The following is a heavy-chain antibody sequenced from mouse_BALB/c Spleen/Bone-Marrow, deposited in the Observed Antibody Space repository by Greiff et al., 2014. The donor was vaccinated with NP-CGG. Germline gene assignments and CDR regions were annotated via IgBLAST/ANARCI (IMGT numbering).Heavy chain of an antibody. J-gene: IGHJ2*01. CDR2: ISNGGST. CDR1: GFTFSTYA. D-gene: IGHD6-1*01. Sequence: EVMLVESGGGLVKPGGSLKLSCAASGFTFSTYAMSWVRQTPEKRLEWVASISNGGSTYYQDSVKGRFTISRDNARNILYLQMSSLRSEDTAMYYCARAPQPLYYFDYWGQGTTLTVSS. V-gene: IGHV5-6-5*01. CDR3: ARAPQPLYYFDY.